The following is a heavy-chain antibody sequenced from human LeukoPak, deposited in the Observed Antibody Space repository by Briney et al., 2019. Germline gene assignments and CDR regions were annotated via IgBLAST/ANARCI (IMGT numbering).Heavy chain of an antibody. CDR2: IYHSGST. D-gene: IGHD1-26*01. V-gene: IGHV4-30-2*01. CDR3: ARAYSGSFDAFDI. CDR1: GGSISSGGYS. J-gene: IGHJ3*02. Sequence: SQTLSLTCAVSGGSISSGGYSWSWIRQPPGKGLEWIGYIYHSGSTYYNPSLKSRVTISVDRSKNQFSLKLSSVTAADTAVYYCARAYSGSFDAFDIWGQGTMVTVSP.